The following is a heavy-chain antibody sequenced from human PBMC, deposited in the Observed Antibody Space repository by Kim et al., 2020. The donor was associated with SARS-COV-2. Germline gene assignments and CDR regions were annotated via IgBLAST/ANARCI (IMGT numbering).Heavy chain of an antibody. CDR2: NT. CDR3: ARDGGSSWYFQH. V-gene: IGHV1-3*01. D-gene: IGHD6-13*01. Sequence: NTKYSQKFQGRVTITRDTSASTAYMELSSLRSEDTAVYYCARDGGSSWYFQHWGQGTLVTVSS. J-gene: IGHJ1*01.